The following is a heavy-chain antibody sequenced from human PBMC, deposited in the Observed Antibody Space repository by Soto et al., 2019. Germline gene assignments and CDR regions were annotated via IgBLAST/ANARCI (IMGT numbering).Heavy chain of an antibody. Sequence: PSQTLSLTCAISGDSVSSNSAAWNWIRQSPSRGLEWLGRTYYRSKWYNDYAVSVKSRITINPDTSKNQFSLQLNSVTPEDTAVYYCVREQQQLDSGVYGMDVWGQGTTVTVSS. CDR1: GDSVSSNSAA. CDR2: TYYRSKWYN. CDR3: VREQQQLDSGVYGMDV. V-gene: IGHV6-1*01. D-gene: IGHD6-13*01. J-gene: IGHJ6*02.